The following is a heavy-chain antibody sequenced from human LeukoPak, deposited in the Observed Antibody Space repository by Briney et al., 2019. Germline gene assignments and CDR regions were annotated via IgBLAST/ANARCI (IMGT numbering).Heavy chain of an antibody. Sequence: GGSLRLSCAASGFTFSSYAMHWVRQAPGKGLEWVAVISYDGSNKYYADSVKGRFTISRDNSKNTLYLQMNSLRAEDTAVYYCARDFGTVVALAPVYWGQGTLVTVSS. CDR1: GFTFSSYA. V-gene: IGHV3-30*04. CDR3: ARDFGTVVALAPVY. J-gene: IGHJ4*02. CDR2: ISYDGSNK. D-gene: IGHD3-22*01.